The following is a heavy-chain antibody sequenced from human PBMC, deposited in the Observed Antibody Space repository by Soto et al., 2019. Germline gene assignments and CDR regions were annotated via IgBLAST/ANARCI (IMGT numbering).Heavy chain of an antibody. Sequence: SETLSLTCTVSGGSISGYCWSWIRQPPGKGLEGMGYIYYTGSTNYNPSLKSRVAISVDTSRNQFSLKLSSVTAADTAVYYCARTGTTAIFLGFDYWGQGALVT. CDR3: ARTGTTAIFLGFDY. CDR2: IYYTGST. CDR1: GGSISGYC. D-gene: IGHD3-3*01. V-gene: IGHV4-59*01. J-gene: IGHJ4*02.